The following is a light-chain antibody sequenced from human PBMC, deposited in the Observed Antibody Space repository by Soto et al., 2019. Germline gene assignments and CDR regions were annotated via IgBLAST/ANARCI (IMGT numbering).Light chain of an antibody. CDR1: QDISNH. J-gene: IGKJ4*01. CDR3: QLYDNLLLT. CDR2: VAS. Sequence: DIQMTHSPSSLSASGGDRVTITCQASQDISNHLNWYQQKPGKAPKLLIYVASNLDTGVPSRFSGSGSGREFTFTISSLQHADVATYYCQLYDNLLLTFAGGTKVDIK. V-gene: IGKV1-33*01.